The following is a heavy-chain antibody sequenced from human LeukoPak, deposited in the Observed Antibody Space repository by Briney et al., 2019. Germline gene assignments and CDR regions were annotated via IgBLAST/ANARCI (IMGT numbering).Heavy chain of an antibody. D-gene: IGHD4-17*01. CDR2: IIPIFGTA. CDR3: ARGTTVTTTGP. V-gene: IGHV1-69*13. Sequence: ASVKVSCKASGYTFTSYGISWVRQAPGQGLEWMGGIIPIFGTANYAQKFQGRVTITADESTSTAYMELSSLRSEDTAVYYCARGTTVTTTGPWGQGTLVTVSS. CDR1: GYTFTSYG. J-gene: IGHJ5*02.